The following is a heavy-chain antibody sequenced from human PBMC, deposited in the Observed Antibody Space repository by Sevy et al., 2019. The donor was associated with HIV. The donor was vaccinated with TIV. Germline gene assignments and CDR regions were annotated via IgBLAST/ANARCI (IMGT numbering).Heavy chain of an antibody. CDR3: ATAPGYYDSDPFDY. CDR1: GFTFNNAW. Sequence: GGSLRLSCAVSGFTFNNAWMNWVRQAPGTGLQCVGLIKSKIDGETTDYAAPVKSRFTISRDDSKNTLYLQMNSLKIEDTAVYYCATAPGYYDSDPFDYWGPGTLVTVSS. CDR2: IKSKIDGETT. J-gene: IGHJ4*02. V-gene: IGHV3-15*01. D-gene: IGHD3-22*01.